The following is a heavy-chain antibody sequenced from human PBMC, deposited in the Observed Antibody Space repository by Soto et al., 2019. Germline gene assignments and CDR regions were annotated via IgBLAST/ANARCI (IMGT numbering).Heavy chain of an antibody. CDR2: ISGSGDRT. V-gene: IGHV3-23*01. CDR1: GITISNYP. D-gene: IGHD3-22*01. Sequence: EVQLLESGGGLVQPGGSLRLSCAASGITISNYPMSWVRQAPGKGLDWVSGISGSGDRTYYADSAKGRFTISKDISKNSLSIQLDSLGVEDTAVYFCVKDDGGYPSTAPHWGQGTLVTVSS. J-gene: IGHJ4*02. CDR3: VKDDGGYPSTAPH.